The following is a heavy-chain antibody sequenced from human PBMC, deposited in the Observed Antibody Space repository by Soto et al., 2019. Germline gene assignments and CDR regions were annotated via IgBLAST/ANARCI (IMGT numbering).Heavy chain of an antibody. J-gene: IGHJ2*01. CDR2: IYISGST. D-gene: IGHD6-13*01. CDR3: ARWYSSSWYRGWFFDL. Sequence: SETLSLTCTVSGGSINSYYWYWIRQPAGKGLEWIGRIYISGSTNYIPSLKSRVTMSIDTSKNQFSLKLSSVTAADTAVYYCARWYSSSWYRGWFFDLWGRGTLVTVSS. CDR1: GGSINSYY. V-gene: IGHV4-4*07.